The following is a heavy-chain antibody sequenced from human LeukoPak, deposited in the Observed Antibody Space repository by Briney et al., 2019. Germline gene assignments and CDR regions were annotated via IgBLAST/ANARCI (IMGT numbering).Heavy chain of an antibody. J-gene: IGHJ4*02. D-gene: IGHD3-22*01. CDR3: AKTKDDSSGYYDY. V-gene: IGHV3-23*01. CDR2: ISGSGGST. Sequence: PGGSLRLSCAASGFTFSNYAMSWVRQAPGKGLEWVSGISGSGGSTYYADSVKGRFTISRDNSKNTLYLQMNSLRAEDTAVYYCAKTKDDSSGYYDYWGQGTLVTVSS. CDR1: GFTFSNYA.